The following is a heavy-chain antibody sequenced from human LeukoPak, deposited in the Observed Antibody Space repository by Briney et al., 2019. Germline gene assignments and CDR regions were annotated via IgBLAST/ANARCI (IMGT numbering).Heavy chain of an antibody. V-gene: IGHV3-30*04. J-gene: IGHJ4*02. Sequence: GGSLRLSCAASGFMFSSYTMNWVRQAPGKGLEWVAVISYDERNKYFADSVRGRFTISRDNSKNTLYLQMSSLRAEDTAVYYCTRDHTSGWPDYWGQGTLVTVSS. CDR2: ISYDERNK. CDR3: TRDHTSGWPDY. CDR1: GFMFSSYT. D-gene: IGHD6-19*01.